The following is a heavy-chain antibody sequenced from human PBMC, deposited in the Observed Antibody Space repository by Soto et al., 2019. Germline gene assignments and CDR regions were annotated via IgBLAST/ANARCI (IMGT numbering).Heavy chain of an antibody. D-gene: IGHD4-17*01. Sequence: SETLSLTCTVSGGSVTNSSYYWGWIRQSPGKGLERIGSVYYRGRSYSKSSVKSRVTISVDTSKNRFSLSLNSVTASDTAVYFCVSQRTTVPTQAYFDYWGPGALVTVSS. CDR3: VSQRTTVPTQAYFDY. V-gene: IGHV4-39*01. CDR1: GGSVTNSSYY. CDR2: VYYRGRS. J-gene: IGHJ4*02.